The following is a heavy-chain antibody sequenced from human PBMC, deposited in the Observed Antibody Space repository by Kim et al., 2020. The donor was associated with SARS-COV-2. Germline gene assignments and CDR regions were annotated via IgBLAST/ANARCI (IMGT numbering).Heavy chain of an antibody. CDR1: GGSISSSNW. CDR3: ARFYYALRAFDI. CDR2: ISHSGST. D-gene: IGHD2-2*01. Sequence: SETLSLTCAVSGGSISSSNWWSWVRQPPGKGLVWIGEISHSGSTNYNPSLKSRVTISVDKSKNQFSLKLSSVTAADTAVYYCARFYYALRAFDIWGQGTMVSVSS. V-gene: IGHV4-4*02. J-gene: IGHJ3*02.